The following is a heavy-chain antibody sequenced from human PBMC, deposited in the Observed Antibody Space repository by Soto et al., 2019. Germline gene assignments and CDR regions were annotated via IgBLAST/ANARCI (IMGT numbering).Heavy chain of an antibody. J-gene: IGHJ4*02. Sequence: GASVKVSCKASGGTFSSYTISWVRQAPGQGLEWMGRIIPILGIANYAQKFQGRVTITADKSTSTAYMELSSLRSEDTAVYYCARGGTTGTASGYYFDYWGQGTLVTVSS. V-gene: IGHV1-69*02. D-gene: IGHD1-1*01. CDR3: ARGGTTGTASGYYFDY. CDR2: IIPILGIA. CDR1: GGTFSSYT.